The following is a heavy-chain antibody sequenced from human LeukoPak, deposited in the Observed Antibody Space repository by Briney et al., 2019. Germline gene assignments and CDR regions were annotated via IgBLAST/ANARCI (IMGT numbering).Heavy chain of an antibody. CDR1: GFTFSSYA. CDR3: AKHEDGYYYYGMDV. J-gene: IGHJ6*02. Sequence: GGSLRLSCAASGFTFSSYAMSWVRQAPGKGLEWVSAISGSGGSTYYADSVKGRFTISRDNSKNTLYLQMNSLRAEDTAVCYCAKHEDGYYYYGMDVWGQGTTVTVSS. V-gene: IGHV3-23*01. CDR2: ISGSGGST. D-gene: IGHD5-24*01.